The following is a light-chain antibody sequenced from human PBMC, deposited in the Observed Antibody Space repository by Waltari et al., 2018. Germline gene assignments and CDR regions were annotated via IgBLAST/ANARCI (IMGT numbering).Light chain of an antibody. CDR2: WAS. J-gene: IGKJ4*01. Sequence: IVMTQSPESLAVSLGERATINCKSSESVLYSRNNKDHLAWYQQKPGQRPKLLIYWASTRESGVPDRFSGSGSETEFTLTINSLQAEDVAVYYCQQYYNTPLTFGGGTKVEIK. V-gene: IGKV4-1*01. CDR3: QQYYNTPLT. CDR1: ESVLYSRNNKDH.